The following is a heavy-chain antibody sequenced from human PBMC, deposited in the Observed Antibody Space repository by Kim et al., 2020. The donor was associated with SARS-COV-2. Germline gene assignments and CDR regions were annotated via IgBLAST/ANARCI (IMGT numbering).Heavy chain of an antibody. CDR2: IYPGDSDI. J-gene: IGHJ4*02. CDR1: GYSFGSHW. Sequence: GESLKISCKGSGYSFGSHWIGWVRQMPGKGLEWMGNIYPGDSDIRHSPPFQGQVTMSADKSISTAYLQWSSLKASDTAMYYCARRDSGWSLYDYWGQGTLVTVSS. V-gene: IGHV5-51*01. D-gene: IGHD6-19*01. CDR3: ARRDSGWSLYDY.